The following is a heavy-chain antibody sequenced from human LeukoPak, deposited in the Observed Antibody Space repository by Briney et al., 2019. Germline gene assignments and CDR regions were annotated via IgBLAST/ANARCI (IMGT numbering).Heavy chain of an antibody. Sequence: SQTLSLTCAISGDSVSSNSAAWSWIRQSPSRGLEWLVRTYYRSKWYNDYAVSVRSRITINPDTSKNQFSLQLNSVTPEDTAVYYCARNCGGDCYEGHYYYGMDVWGQGTTVTVSS. CDR1: GDSVSSNSAA. J-gene: IGHJ6*02. V-gene: IGHV6-1*01. CDR2: TYYRSKWYN. CDR3: ARNCGGDCYEGHYYYGMDV. D-gene: IGHD2-21*02.